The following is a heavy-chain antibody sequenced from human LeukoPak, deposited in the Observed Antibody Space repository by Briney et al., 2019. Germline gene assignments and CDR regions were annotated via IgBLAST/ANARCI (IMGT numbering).Heavy chain of an antibody. D-gene: IGHD3-22*01. CDR3: ARQAVEDYYDSSGYFDY. CDR2: IYYSGST. J-gene: IGHJ4*02. CDR1: GGSLSSYY. V-gene: IGHV4-59*08. Sequence: SETLSLTCTVSGGSLSSYYWSWIRQPPGKGLEWIGYIYYSGSTNYNPSLKSRVTISVDTSKNQFSLKLSSVTAADTAVYYCARQAVEDYYDSSGYFDYWGQGTLVTVSS.